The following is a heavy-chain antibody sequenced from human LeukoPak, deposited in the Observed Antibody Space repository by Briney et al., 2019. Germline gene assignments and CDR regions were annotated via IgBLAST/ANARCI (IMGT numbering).Heavy chain of an antibody. CDR1: GGSFSGYY. V-gene: IGHV4-34*01. D-gene: IGHD3-10*01. CDR2: INHSGST. J-gene: IGHJ3*02. Sequence: SETLSLTCAVYGGSFSGYYWSWIRQPPGEGLEWIGEINHSGSTNYNPSLKSRVTISVDTSKNQFSLKLSSVTAADTAVYYCARGRYMYYYGSGTHRDDAFDIWGQGTMVTVSS. CDR3: ARGRYMYYYGSGTHRDDAFDI.